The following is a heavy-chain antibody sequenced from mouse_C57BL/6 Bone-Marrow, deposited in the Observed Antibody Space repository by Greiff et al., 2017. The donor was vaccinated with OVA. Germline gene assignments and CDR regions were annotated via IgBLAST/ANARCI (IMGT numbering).Heavy chain of an antibody. J-gene: IGHJ2*01. CDR3: ARGNYYYGSSYRPFDY. Sequence: EVKVVESEGGLVQPGSSMKLSCTASGFTFSDYYMAWVRQVPEKGLEWVANINYDGSSTYYLDSLKSRFIISRDNAKNILYLQMSSLKSEDTATYYCARGNYYYGSSYRPFDYWGQGTTLTVSS. CDR2: INYDGSST. V-gene: IGHV5-16*01. CDR1: GFTFSDYY. D-gene: IGHD1-1*01.